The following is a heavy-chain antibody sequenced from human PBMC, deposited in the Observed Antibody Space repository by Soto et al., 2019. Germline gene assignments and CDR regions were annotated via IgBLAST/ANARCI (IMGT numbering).Heavy chain of an antibody. CDR3: ARSTNGALTWWAFDI. V-gene: IGHV4-31*03. CDR2: IYYSGST. CDR1: GGSISSGGYY. J-gene: IGHJ3*02. D-gene: IGHD2-8*02. Sequence: QVQLQESGPGLVKPSQTLSLTCTVSGGSISSGGYYWSWIRQHPGKGLEWIGYIYYSGSTYYSPSLKSRVTISVDTSKNQFSLKLSSVTAADTAVYYCARSTNGALTWWAFDIWGQGTMVTVSS.